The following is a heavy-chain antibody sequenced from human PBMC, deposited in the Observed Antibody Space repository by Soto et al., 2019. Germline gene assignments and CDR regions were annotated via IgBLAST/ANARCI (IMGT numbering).Heavy chain of an antibody. V-gene: IGHV1-8*01. Sequence: QVQLVQSGAEVKKPGASVKVSCKASGYTFTSYDINWVRQATGQGLEWMGWMNPNSGNTGYAQKFQGRVTMTRNTSISTADIELSSLISEDTAVYYCARGSVVAAWGDWFDPWGQGTLVTVSS. J-gene: IGHJ5*02. D-gene: IGHD6-6*01. CDR2: MNPNSGNT. CDR1: GYTFTSYD. CDR3: ARGSVVAAWGDWFDP.